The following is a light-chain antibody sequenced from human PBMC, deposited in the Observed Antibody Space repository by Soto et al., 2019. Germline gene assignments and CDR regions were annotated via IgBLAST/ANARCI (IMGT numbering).Light chain of an antibody. CDR1: QGVSRK. CDR3: QQRSNWPRT. Sequence: EIVMKQSPATVSVTKGERVTFSCRASQGVSRKLAWYQHKPGQAPRLLIYDVSNRATGIPARFSGSGSGTDFTLTISSLEPEDFAVYYCQQRSNWPRTFGQGTKVDI. CDR2: DVS. V-gene: IGKV3-11*01. J-gene: IGKJ1*01.